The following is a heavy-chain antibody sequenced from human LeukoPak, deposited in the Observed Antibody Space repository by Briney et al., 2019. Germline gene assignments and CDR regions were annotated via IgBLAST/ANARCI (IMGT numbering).Heavy chain of an antibody. Sequence: PGGSLRLSCAASGFTFSSYWMSWVRQAPGKGLERVAVISYDGSNKYYADSVKGRFTISRDNSKNTLYLQMNSLRAEDTTVYYCARDEDCSSTSCSYGPYYYYMDVWGKGTTVTVSS. CDR2: ISYDGSNK. CDR3: ARDEDCSSTSCSYGPYYYYMDV. D-gene: IGHD2-2*01. CDR1: GFTFSSYW. V-gene: IGHV3-30-3*01. J-gene: IGHJ6*03.